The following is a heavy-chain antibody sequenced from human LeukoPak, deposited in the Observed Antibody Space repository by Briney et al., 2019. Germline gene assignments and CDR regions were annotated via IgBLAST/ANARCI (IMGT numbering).Heavy chain of an antibody. V-gene: IGHV3-7*01. CDR1: GFTFINYW. J-gene: IGHJ4*02. D-gene: IGHD3-3*01. CDR2: IKQDGSEK. Sequence: PGGSLRLSCAASGFTFINYWMSWVRQAPGKGLEWVANIKQDGSEKYYVDSVKGRFTISRDNAKNSLYLQMNSLRAEDTAVYYCARDPTIFGVVIVPDYWGQGTLVTVSS. CDR3: ARDPTIFGVVIVPDY.